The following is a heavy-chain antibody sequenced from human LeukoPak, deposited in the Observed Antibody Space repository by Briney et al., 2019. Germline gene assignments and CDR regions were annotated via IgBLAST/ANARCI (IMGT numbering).Heavy chain of an antibody. CDR3: ARAPAMILRPNYMDV. CDR2: ISSSSSYI. V-gene: IGHV3-21*06. D-gene: IGHD3-3*01. CDR1: GFTFSSYS. J-gene: IGHJ6*03. Sequence: PGGSLRLSCAASGFTFSSYSMNWVRQAPGKGLEWVSFISSSSSYIYYADSMKGRFTISRDDAKSSLYLQMNSLRAEDTAVYYCARAPAMILRPNYMDVWGQGTTVTVSS.